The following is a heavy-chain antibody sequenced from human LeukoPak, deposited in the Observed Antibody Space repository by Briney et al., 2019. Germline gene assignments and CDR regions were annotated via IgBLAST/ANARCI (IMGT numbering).Heavy chain of an antibody. CDR2: ISNSGTT. D-gene: IGHD6-6*01. J-gene: IGHJ6*03. CDR3: ARDGPIAGRSVSLHNDSYYMDV. CDR1: GGSLNDYY. V-gene: IGHV4-59*01. Sequence: SETLSLTCTVSGGSLNDYYWTWVRQAPGKGLEWIGYISNSGTTDYNPSLKSRVPISVDTSKNEFSLRLASVTAADTAMYYCARDGPIAGRSVSLHNDSYYMDVWGNGTTVTVSS.